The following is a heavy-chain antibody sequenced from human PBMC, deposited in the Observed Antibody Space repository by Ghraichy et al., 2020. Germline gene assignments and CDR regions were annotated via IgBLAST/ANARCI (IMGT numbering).Heavy chain of an antibody. CDR2: ITPFNGNT. CDR1: GYTFTYRY. Sequence: SVKVSCKASGYTFTYRYLHWVRQAPEQALEWMGWITPFNGNTNYAQKFQDRVTITRDRSMSTAYMELSSLRSEDTAMYYCATNVVRGTYFDYWGQGTLVTVSS. D-gene: IGHD3-10*01. V-gene: IGHV1-45*02. CDR3: ATNVVRGTYFDY. J-gene: IGHJ4*02.